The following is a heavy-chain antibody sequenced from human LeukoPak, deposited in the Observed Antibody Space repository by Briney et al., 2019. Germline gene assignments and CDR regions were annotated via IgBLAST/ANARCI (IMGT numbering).Heavy chain of an antibody. V-gene: IGHV3-30*02. CDR1: GFTFSSYG. D-gene: IGHD3-3*01. CDR2: IRYDGSNK. CDR3: AKEGAVLRFLEWLFLDY. Sequence: GGSLRLSCAASGFTFSSYGMHWVRQAPGKGLEWVAFIRYDGSNKYYADSVKGRFTISRDNSKNTLYLQMNSLRAEDTAVYYCAKEGAVLRFLEWLFLDYWGQGTLVTVSS. J-gene: IGHJ4*02.